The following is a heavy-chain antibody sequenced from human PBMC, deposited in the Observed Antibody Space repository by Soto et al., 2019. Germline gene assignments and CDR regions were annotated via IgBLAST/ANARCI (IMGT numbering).Heavy chain of an antibody. J-gene: IGHJ4*02. CDR1: GFTFSSYA. CDR2: ISGSGGST. CDR3: AKDWRATVTTAYDY. V-gene: IGHV3-23*01. Sequence: GGSLRLSCAASGFTFSSYAMSWVRQAPGKGLEWVSAISGSGGSTYYADSVKGRFTISRDNSKNTLYPQMNSLRAEDTAVYYCAKDWRATVTTAYDYWGQGTLVTVSS. D-gene: IGHD4-17*01.